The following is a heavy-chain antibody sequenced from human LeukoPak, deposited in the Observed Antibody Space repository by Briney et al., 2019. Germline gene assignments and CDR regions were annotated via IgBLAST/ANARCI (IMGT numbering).Heavy chain of an antibody. CDR3: ARGERGDY. V-gene: IGHV3-48*03. D-gene: IGHD1-26*01. J-gene: IGHJ4*02. CDR2: ISSIGTTI. CDR1: GFTFSIYE. Sequence: GGALRLYCAASGFTFSIYEMIWVRQAPGKGLEWVSYISSIGTTIYYAASVKGRFTISRDNAKNSLYLQMNSLRAEDTAVYYCARGERGDYWGQGTLVTVSS.